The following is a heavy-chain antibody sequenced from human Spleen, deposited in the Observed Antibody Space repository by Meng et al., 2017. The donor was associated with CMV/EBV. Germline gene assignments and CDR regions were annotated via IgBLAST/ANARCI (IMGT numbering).Heavy chain of an antibody. V-gene: IGHV4-39*07. Sequence: SETLSLTCSVSGASISSSSYYWGWIRQPPGKGLEWIGTIYYSGSIYYNPSLMSRVTMSVDTSKNQFSLRLSAVTAADTAVYYCAREKNAFYNDGSGPKPGYYFDYWGQGRLVTVSS. CDR1: GASISSSSYY. CDR2: IYYSGSI. J-gene: IGHJ4*02. D-gene: IGHD3-22*01. CDR3: AREKNAFYNDGSGPKPGYYFDY.